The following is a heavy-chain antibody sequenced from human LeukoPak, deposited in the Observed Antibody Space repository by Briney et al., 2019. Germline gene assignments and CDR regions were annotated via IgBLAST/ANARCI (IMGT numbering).Heavy chain of an antibody. CDR3: ARGSAVAGTGNWFDP. CDR2: ISPYKGNK. V-gene: IGHV1-18*01. J-gene: IGHJ5*02. Sequence: ASVKVSCKASGYMFSNFFSSYGITWVRQAPGQGLEWMGWISPYKGNKKFAQKFQGRVTMTTDTSTSTAYMELRSLRSEDTAVYYCARGSAVAGTGNWFDPWGQGTLVTVSS. CDR1: GYMFSNFFSSYG. D-gene: IGHD6-19*01.